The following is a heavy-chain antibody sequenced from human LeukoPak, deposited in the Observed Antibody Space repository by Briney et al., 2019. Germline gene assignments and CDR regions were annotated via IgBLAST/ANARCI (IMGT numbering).Heavy chain of an antibody. CDR1: GFRFSGYS. CDR2: ISYLDGDKT. D-gene: IGHD6-13*01. Sequence: GGSLRLSCVASGFRFSGYSFHWVRQAPGKGLEWVAVISYLDGDKTNYADSVKGRFTISRDNSKNTLYLQMNSLRAEDTAVYYCAREGYSSSWYNAEIYYYYYMDVWGKGTTVTISS. CDR3: AREGYSSSWYNAEIYYYYYMDV. V-gene: IGHV3-30*14. J-gene: IGHJ6*03.